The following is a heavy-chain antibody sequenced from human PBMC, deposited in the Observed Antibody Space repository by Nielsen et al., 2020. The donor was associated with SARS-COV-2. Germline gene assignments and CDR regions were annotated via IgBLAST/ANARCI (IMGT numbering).Heavy chain of an antibody. J-gene: IGHJ4*02. V-gene: IGHV3-30*04. CDR1: RFTFSNYA. CDR3: VRVRDDGYYYDTGPFDY. Sequence: GGSLRLSCAASRFTFSNYAMHWVRQAPGKGLEWVAVISYNERDTYLADSVKGRFTISRDNSGNTVYLQMNSLRADDTAVYYCVRVRDDGYYYDTGPFDYWGQGTLVTVSS. CDR2: ISYNERDT. D-gene: IGHD3-22*01.